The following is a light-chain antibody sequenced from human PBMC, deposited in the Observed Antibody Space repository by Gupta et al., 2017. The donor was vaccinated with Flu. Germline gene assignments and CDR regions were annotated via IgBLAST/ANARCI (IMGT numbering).Light chain of an antibody. CDR3: PSCDSNNHVI. V-gene: IGLV6-57*01. CDR2: EEN. CDR1: SGSIASNY. J-gene: IGLJ2*01. Sequence: NFMLTQPHSVSESPGKTLTISCTRSSGSIASNYVQWYQQRPGSSPTIVIYEENQRPSGVPDRFSGSIDSSSTYAYLTISGLKTEDEAYYYCPSCDSNNHVIFGGGTKLTVL.